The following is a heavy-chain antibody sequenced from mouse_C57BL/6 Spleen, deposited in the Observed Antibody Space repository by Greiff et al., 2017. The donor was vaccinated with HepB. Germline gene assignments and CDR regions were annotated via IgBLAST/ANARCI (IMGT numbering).Heavy chain of an antibody. J-gene: IGHJ3*01. V-gene: IGHV1-26*01. CDR2: INPNNGGT. CDR1: GYTFTDYY. Sequence: EVQLQQSGPELVKPGASVKISCKASGYTFTDYYMNWVKQSHGKSLEWIGDINPNNGGTSYNQKFKGKATLTVDKSSSTAYMELRSLTSEDSAVYYCARGDSSGHVAFAYWGQGTLVTVSA. D-gene: IGHD3-2*02. CDR3: ARGDSSGHVAFAY.